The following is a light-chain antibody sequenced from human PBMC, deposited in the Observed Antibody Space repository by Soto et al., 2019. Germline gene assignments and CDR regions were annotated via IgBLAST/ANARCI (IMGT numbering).Light chain of an antibody. Sequence: QSALTQPASMSGSPGQSITISCNGTSRDIGSYNLVSWYQQYPDKAPKLLIYEVTYRPSGISNRFSGSKSGNTASLTISGLQAEDEADYYCSSYSTGSTDVVFGGGTKLTVL. CDR3: SSYSTGSTDVV. CDR1: SRDIGSYNL. CDR2: EVT. V-gene: IGLV2-14*02. J-gene: IGLJ2*01.